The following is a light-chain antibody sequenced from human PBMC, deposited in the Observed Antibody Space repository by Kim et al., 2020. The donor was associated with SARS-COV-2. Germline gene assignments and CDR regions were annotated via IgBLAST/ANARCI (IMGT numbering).Light chain of an antibody. V-gene: IGLV3-19*01. CDR3: NSRDSSGNHLV. J-gene: IGLJ3*02. CDR2: GRN. Sequence: ALGQTVRITCQGDSLRNCYASWYQQQPRQAPVVVIYGRNDRPSGIPDRFSGSNSGNTASLTITGAQAEDEANYYCNSRDSSGNHLVFGGGTKLTVL. CDR1: SLRNCY.